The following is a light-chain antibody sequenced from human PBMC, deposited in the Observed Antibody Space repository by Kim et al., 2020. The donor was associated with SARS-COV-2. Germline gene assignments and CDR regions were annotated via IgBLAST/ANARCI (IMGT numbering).Light chain of an antibody. V-gene: IGKV1-5*01. J-gene: IGKJ1*01. CDR3: QQYNSPAT. CDR2: DAS. Sequence: GDRVTITCRASQSISSWLAWYQQKPGKAPKLMINDASSLERGVPSRFSGSGSGTEFTLTISSLQPDDYATYYCQQYNSPATFGQGTKE. CDR1: QSISSW.